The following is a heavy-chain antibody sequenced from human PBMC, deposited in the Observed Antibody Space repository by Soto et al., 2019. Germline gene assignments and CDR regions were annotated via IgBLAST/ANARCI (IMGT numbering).Heavy chain of an antibody. D-gene: IGHD3-22*01. CDR3: ARLYYYDSSGYYYGGPFFDY. CDR1: GGSISSSSYY. CDR2: IYYSGST. J-gene: IGHJ4*02. Sequence: SETLSLTCTVSGGSISSSSYYWGWIRQPPGKGLEWIGSIYYSGSTYYNPSLKSRVTISVDTSKNQFSLKLSSVTAADTAVYYCARLYYYDSSGYYYGGPFFDYWGQGTLVTVSS. V-gene: IGHV4-39*01.